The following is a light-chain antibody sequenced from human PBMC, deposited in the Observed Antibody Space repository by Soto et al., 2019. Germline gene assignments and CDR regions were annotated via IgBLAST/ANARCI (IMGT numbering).Light chain of an antibody. Sequence: DIQMTQSPSSLSASVGDRVTITCQASQVISNSLNWYQQKPGKAPKLLIYGASNLETGVPSRFSGSGSGTDFTFTISSLQPEDTATYYCQQYDNLRFTFGPGSTVDIK. V-gene: IGKV1-33*01. CDR1: QVISNS. CDR3: QQYDNLRFT. J-gene: IGKJ3*01. CDR2: GAS.